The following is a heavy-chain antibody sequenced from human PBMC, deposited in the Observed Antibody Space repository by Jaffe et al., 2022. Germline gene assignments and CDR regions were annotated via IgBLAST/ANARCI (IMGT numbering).Heavy chain of an antibody. CDR2: ISGSGGST. CDR1: GFTFSSYA. J-gene: IGHJ4*02. Sequence: EVQLLESGGGLVQPGGSLRLSCAASGFTFSSYAMSWVRQAPGKGLEWVSAISGSGGSTYYADSVKGRFTISRDNSKNTLYLQMNSLRAEDTAVYYCANGGGSPYDILTGYYIPVDYWGQGTLVTVSS. D-gene: IGHD3-9*01. V-gene: IGHV3-23*01. CDR3: ANGGGSPYDILTGYYIPVDY.